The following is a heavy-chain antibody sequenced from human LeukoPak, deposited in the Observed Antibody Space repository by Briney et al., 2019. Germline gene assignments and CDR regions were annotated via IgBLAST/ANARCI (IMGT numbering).Heavy chain of an antibody. CDR3: ARAGYCSGGSCYDY. Sequence: SETLSLTCTVSGGSISSYYWSWIRQPPGKGLEWIGYIYYSGSTNYNPSLKSRVTISVDTSKNQFSLKLSSVTAADTAVYYCARAGYCSGGSCYDYWGQGTLVTASS. CDR1: GGSISSYY. V-gene: IGHV4-59*01. D-gene: IGHD2-15*01. J-gene: IGHJ4*02. CDR2: IYYSGST.